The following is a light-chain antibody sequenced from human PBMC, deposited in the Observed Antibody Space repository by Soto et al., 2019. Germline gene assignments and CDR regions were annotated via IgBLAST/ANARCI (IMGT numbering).Light chain of an antibody. J-gene: IGLJ2*01. CDR3: ASLTTSTTLL. CDR2: EVT. V-gene: IGLV2-18*02. CDR1: NTDIGNFDR. Sequence: QSVLTQPPSVSGSPGQSVTISCTGTNTDIGNFDRVSWYQQPPGTAPKLMIYEVTNRPSGVPDRFSGSKPGNTASLTISGLQPEDEADYYCASLTTSTTLLFGGGTKLTVL.